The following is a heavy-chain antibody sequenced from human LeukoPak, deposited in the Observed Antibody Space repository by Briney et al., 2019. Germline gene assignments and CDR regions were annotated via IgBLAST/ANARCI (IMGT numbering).Heavy chain of an antibody. CDR3: AREGMAVAWFDP. Sequence: SETLSLTCTVSGGSISSHYWSWIRQPPGKGLEWIGYIYYSGSATYNPSLKSRVTISVDTSKNQFSLKLSSVTAADTAVYYCAREGMAVAWFDPWGQGTLVTVSS. CDR1: GGSISSHY. V-gene: IGHV4-59*11. D-gene: IGHD6-19*01. J-gene: IGHJ5*02. CDR2: IYYSGSA.